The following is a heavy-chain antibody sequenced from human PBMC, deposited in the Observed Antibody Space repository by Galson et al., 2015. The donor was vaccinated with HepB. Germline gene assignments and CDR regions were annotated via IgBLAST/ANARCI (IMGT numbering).Heavy chain of an antibody. CDR1: GYTLTELS. CDR2: FDPEDGET. Sequence: SVKVSCKVSGYTLTELSMHWVRQAPGKGLEWMGGFDPEDGETIYAQKFQGRVTMTEDTSTDTAYMELSSLRSEDTAVYYCATVAPPYYYDSTPLLGWFDPWGQGTLVTVSP. V-gene: IGHV1-24*01. J-gene: IGHJ5*02. CDR3: ATVAPPYYYDSTPLLGWFDP. D-gene: IGHD3-22*01.